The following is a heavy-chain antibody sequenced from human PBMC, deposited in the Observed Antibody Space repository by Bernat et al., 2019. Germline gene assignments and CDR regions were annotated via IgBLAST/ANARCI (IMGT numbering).Heavy chain of an antibody. V-gene: IGHV3-15*07. Sequence: EVQLVESGGGLVSPGGSLRLSCVCSGLTFNNAWMNWVRQAPGKGLEWVGRIKSKTYGGTIDYAAPVKGRFIISEDDSENTLYLQMNSLKTEDTAVYYCTTDYTPVHQVFDYWGQGTLVTVSS. D-gene: IGHD3-16*01. J-gene: IGHJ4*02. CDR2: IKSKTYGGTI. CDR3: TTDYTPVHQVFDY. CDR1: GLTFNNAW.